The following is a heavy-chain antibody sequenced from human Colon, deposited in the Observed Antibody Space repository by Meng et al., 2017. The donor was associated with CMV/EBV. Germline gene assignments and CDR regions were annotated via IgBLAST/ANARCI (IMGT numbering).Heavy chain of an antibody. Sequence: GESLKISCKGSGYSFTSYWIGWVRQMPGKGLEWMGIIYPGDSDTRYSPSFQGQVTISADKSISTAYLQCSSLKASDTAMYYCARYTVTDYYYYGMDVWGQGTTVTVSS. CDR2: IYPGDSDT. CDR3: ARYTVTDYYYYGMDV. D-gene: IGHD2-21*02. CDR1: GYSFTSYW. J-gene: IGHJ6*02. V-gene: IGHV5-51*01.